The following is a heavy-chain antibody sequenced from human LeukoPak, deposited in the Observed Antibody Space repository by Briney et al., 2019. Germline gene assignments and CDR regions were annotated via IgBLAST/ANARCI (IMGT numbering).Heavy chain of an antibody. CDR2: INPSGGST. Sequence: GASVKVSCKASGYTFTSYYMHWVRQAPGQGLEWMGIINPSGGSTSYAQKFQSRVTMTRDMSTSTVYMELSSLRSEDTAVYYCARDGEWLQFQHWGQGTLVTVSS. J-gene: IGHJ1*01. CDR1: GYTFTSYY. V-gene: IGHV1-46*01. CDR3: ARDGEWLQFQH. D-gene: IGHD3-3*01.